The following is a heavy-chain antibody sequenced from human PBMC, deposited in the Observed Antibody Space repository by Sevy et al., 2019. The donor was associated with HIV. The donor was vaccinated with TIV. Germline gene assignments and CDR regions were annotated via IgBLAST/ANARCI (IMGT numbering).Heavy chain of an antibody. Sequence: GGSLRLSCAASGFTFSRFGMNWVRQAPGKGLEWVARISSDGNDYAESVKGRITICRDNSKNTLHLQMNSLKTEDTAIYYCAKGKYHVDYWGHGTLVTVSS. V-gene: IGHV3-30*18. CDR1: GFTFSRFG. CDR3: AKGKYHVDY. J-gene: IGHJ4*01. CDR2: ISSDGN.